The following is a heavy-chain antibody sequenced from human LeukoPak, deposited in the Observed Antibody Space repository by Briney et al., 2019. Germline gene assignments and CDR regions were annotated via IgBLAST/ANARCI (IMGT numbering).Heavy chain of an antibody. CDR1: GVTFSSYD. D-gene: IGHD6-13*01. CDR3: ARSTSSWFTFDY. CDR2: IRYDGSNK. J-gene: IGHJ4*02. Sequence: GGSLRLSCAASGVTFSSYDMYWVRQAPRKGLGWVAFIRYDGSNKYNVDSVKGRFTISRDNTKNTLYMQMNALRAEDTAVYYCARSTSSWFTFDYWGQGTLVTVSS. V-gene: IGHV3-30*02.